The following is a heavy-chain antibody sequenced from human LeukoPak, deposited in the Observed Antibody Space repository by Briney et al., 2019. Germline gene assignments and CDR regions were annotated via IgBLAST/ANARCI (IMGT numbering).Heavy chain of an antibody. CDR2: INHSGST. CDR1: GVSFSGYY. J-gene: IGHJ4*02. V-gene: IGHV4-34*01. Sequence: SETLSLTCAVYGVSFSGYYWSWIRQPPGKGLEWIGEINHSGSTNYNPSLKSRVTISVDTSRNQFSLKLSSVTAADTAVYYCAGSYGFFPRFDYWGQGTLVTVSS. CDR3: AGSYGFFPRFDY. D-gene: IGHD5-18*01.